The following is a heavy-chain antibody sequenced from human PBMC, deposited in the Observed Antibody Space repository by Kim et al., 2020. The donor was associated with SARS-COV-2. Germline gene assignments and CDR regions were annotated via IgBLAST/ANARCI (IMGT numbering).Heavy chain of an antibody. CDR1: GYTFTSYG. D-gene: IGHD3-3*01. Sequence: ASVKVSCKASGYTFTSYGISWVRQAPGQGLEWMGWISAYNGNTNYAQKLQGRVTMTTDTSTSTAYMELRSLRSDDTAVYYCARGRAAGYYDFWSGYPSYYYMEVWGKGTTVTVSS. CDR3: ARGRAAGYYDFWSGYPSYYYMEV. J-gene: IGHJ6*03. CDR2: ISAYNGNT. V-gene: IGHV1-18*01.